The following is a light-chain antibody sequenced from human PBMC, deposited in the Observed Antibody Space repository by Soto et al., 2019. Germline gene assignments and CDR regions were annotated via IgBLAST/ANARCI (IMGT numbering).Light chain of an antibody. CDR1: SGHSSYA. V-gene: IGLV4-69*01. CDR3: QTWGTGIHVV. J-gene: IGLJ2*01. CDR2: LDSDGSH. Sequence: QSVLTQSPSASASLGASVKLTCTLSSGHSSYAIAWHQQQPEKGPRSLMKLDSDGSHTKGDAIPDRFSGSSSGAERYLTISSLQSEDEADYYCQTWGTGIHVVFGGGTKVTVL.